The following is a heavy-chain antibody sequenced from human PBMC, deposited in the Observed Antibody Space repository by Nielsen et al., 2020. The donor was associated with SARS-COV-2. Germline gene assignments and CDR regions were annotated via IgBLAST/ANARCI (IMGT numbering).Heavy chain of an antibody. J-gene: IGHJ4*02. CDR2: ISYDGSNK. Sequence: GGSLRLSCAAPGFTFSSYAMHWVRQAPGKGLEWVAVISYDGSNKYYADSVKGRFTISRDNSKNTLYLQMNNLRAEDTAVYYCARESRRCLGYWGQGTLVTVSS. V-gene: IGHV3-30*04. CDR3: ARESRRCLGY. CDR1: GFTFSSYA. D-gene: IGHD5/OR15-5a*01.